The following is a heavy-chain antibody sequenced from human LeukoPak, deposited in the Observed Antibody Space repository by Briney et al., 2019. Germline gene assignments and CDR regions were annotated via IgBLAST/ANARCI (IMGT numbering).Heavy chain of an antibody. D-gene: IGHD3-22*01. V-gene: IGHV1-2*02. CDR1: GYTFTGYY. CDR2: INPNSGGT. Sequence: GASVKVSCKASGYTFTGYYMHWVRQAPGQGLEWMGWINPNSGGTNYAQKFQGRVTMTRDTSISTAYMELSRLRSDDTAVYYCARGIPPRRDYDSRGYYSYYFDYWGQGTLVTVSS. J-gene: IGHJ4*02. CDR3: ARGIPPRRDYDSRGYYSYYFDY.